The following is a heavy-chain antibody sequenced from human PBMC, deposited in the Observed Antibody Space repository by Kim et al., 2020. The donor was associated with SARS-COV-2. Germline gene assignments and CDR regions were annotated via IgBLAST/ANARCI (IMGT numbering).Heavy chain of an antibody. J-gene: IGHJ6*02. D-gene: IGHD3-10*01. V-gene: IGHV3-15*01. Sequence: GGSLRLSCAASGFTFSNAWMSWVRQAPGKGLEWVGRIKSKTDGGTTDYAAPVKGRFTISRDDSKNTLYLQMNSLKTEDTAVYYCTTDTRNYYLGFYYYYGMDVWGQGTTVTVSS. CDR2: IKSKTDGGTT. CDR3: TTDTRNYYLGFYYYYGMDV. CDR1: GFTFSNAW.